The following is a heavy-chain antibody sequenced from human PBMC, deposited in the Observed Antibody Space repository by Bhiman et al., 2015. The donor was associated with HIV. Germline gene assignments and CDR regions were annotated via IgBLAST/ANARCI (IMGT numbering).Heavy chain of an antibody. CDR2: VTSSSTYI. V-gene: IGHV3-21*01. J-gene: IGHJ6*03. CDR3: TRAPNHYYYMDV. CDR1: GFTFSTYS. Sequence: EVHLVESGGGLVKPGGSLRLSCAASGFTFSTYSMNWVRQAPGKGLEWVSSVTSSSTYISYADSVKGRFTISRDNAKNSLYLQMNSLRGDDTAVYFCTRAPNHYYYMDVWGKGTTVTVSS.